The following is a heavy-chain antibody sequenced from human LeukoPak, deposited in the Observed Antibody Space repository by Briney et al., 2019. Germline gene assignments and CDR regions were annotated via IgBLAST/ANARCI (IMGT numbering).Heavy chain of an antibody. CDR3: ARQGVVGATGFDF. CDR2: IYYSGTT. V-gene: IGHV4-39*01. D-gene: IGHD1-26*01. J-gene: IGHJ4*02. Sequence: PSETLSLTCSVSGGSISEISYYWGWLRQPPGKGLEWIVNIYYSGTTYNNPSLESRVFISVDTSRNQFSLKLTSVTATDTAVYYCARQGVVGATGFDFWGQGILVTVSS. CDR1: GGSISEISYY.